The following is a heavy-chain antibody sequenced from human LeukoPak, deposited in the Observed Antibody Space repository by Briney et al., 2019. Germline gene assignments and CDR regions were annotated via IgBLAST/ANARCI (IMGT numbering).Heavy chain of an antibody. CDR1: GFTFSSYS. CDR3: ARWDRFHGV. Sequence: GVLRLSCAASGFTFSSYSMNWVRQAPGKGLEWVSSVSSSSSYIYYANSVKGRFTISRDNAETSLYLQMNSLGVEDTAVYYCARWDRFHGVWGQGTLVTVSS. V-gene: IGHV3-21*01. D-gene: IGHD1-14*01. CDR2: VSSSSSYI. J-gene: IGHJ4*02.